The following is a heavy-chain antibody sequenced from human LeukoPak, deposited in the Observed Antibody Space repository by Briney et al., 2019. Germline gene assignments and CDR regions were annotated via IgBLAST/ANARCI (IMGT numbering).Heavy chain of an antibody. D-gene: IGHD6-19*01. CDR3: ARDFASGRDGPFDY. Sequence: SETLSLTCTVSGGSISTYYWTWIRQPPGNRLEWIGYIYYSGSTNYNPSVKNRVTISVDTSKNQFSLKVRSVTAADTAVYYCARDFASGRDGPFDYWGQGTLVTVSS. J-gene: IGHJ4*02. CDR1: GGSISTYY. V-gene: IGHV4-59*12. CDR2: IYYSGST.